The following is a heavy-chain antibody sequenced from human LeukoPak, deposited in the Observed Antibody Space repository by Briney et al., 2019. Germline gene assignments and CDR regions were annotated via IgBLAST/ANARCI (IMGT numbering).Heavy chain of an antibody. V-gene: IGHV3-30*02. CDR2: KRHDGSNK. D-gene: IGHD6-13*01. J-gene: IGHJ4*02. Sequence: QTGGSLRLSCAASGFTFSSYGVHWVRQAPGKGLEWVAFKRHDGSNKNYADSVKVRFTISRDNSKNTLYLQMDSLRAEDTAVYYCAKQSPVAGTDCWGQGTLVTVSS. CDR1: GFTFSSYG. CDR3: AKQSPVAGTDC.